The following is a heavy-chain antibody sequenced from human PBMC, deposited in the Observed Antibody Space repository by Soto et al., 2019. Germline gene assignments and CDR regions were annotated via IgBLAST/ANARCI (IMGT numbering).Heavy chain of an antibody. CDR3: AKAGGSGSYYAERDYYLDC. D-gene: IGHD3-10*01. V-gene: IGHV3-13*01. J-gene: IGHJ4*02. Sequence: VGSRTLSCAASRFSFTSYDMHCVRQATGKGLEWVSAIGTAGDTYYPGSVKGRFTISRDNSKNTLSLQVNSLRAEDTAIYYCAKAGGSGSYYAERDYYLDCWGQGTVVTISS. CDR2: IGTAGDT. CDR1: RFSFTSYD.